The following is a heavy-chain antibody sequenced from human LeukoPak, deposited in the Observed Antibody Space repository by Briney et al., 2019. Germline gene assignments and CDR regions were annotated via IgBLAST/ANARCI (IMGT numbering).Heavy chain of an antibody. J-gene: IGHJ4*02. D-gene: IGHD4-11*01. CDR3: AGGREVTRDFDY. CDR1: GGSFSGYY. Sequence: PSETLSLTCVVYGGSFSGYYWTWIRQPPGKGLEWIGDVNHSGSTNYNPSLESRVTISVDTSKSQFSLKLSSVTAADTSVYYCAGGREVTRDFDYWGQGTLVSVSS. V-gene: IGHV4-34*01. CDR2: VNHSGST.